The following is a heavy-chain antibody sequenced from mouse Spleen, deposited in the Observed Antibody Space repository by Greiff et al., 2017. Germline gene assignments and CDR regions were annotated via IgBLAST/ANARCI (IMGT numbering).Heavy chain of an antibody. V-gene: IGHV1-82*01. D-gene: IGHD2-5*01. J-gene: IGHJ3*01. CDR1: GYAFSSSW. CDR2: IYPGDGDT. CDR3: ARDAYYSNYGAWFAY. Sequence: VQVVESGPELVKPGASVKISCKASGYAFSSSWMNWVKQRPGKGLEWIGRIYPGDGDTNYNGKFKGKATLTADKSSSTAYMQLSSLTSEDSAVYFCARDAYYSNYGAWFAYWGQGTLVTVSA.